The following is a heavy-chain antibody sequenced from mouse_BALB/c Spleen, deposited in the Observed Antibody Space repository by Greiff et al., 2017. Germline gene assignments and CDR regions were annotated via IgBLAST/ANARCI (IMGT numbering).Heavy chain of an antibody. Sequence: EVQGVESGGGLVQPKGSLKLSCAASGFTFNTYAMNWVRQAPGKGLEWVARIRSKSNNYATYYADSVKDRFTISRDDSQSMLYLQMNNLKTEDTAMYYCVRQTTVVPWYLDVWGAGTTVTVSS. V-gene: IGHV10-1*02. J-gene: IGHJ1*01. CDR1: GFTFNTYA. D-gene: IGHD1-1*01. CDR2: IRSKSNNYAT. CDR3: VRQTTVVPWYLDV.